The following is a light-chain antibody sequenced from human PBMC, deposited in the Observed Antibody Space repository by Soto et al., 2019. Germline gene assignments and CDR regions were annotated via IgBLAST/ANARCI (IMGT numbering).Light chain of an antibody. J-gene: IGKJ5*01. V-gene: IGKV3-15*01. CDR2: GAS. Sequence: EIVLTRSPGTLSLSTGERATLSCRASQSVSSSYLAWYQQKPGQAPRLLIYGASTRATGIPARFSGSGSGTEFTLTISSLQSEDFAVYYCQQYNNGPPDTFGQGTRLEIK. CDR3: QQYNNGPPDT. CDR1: QSVSSS.